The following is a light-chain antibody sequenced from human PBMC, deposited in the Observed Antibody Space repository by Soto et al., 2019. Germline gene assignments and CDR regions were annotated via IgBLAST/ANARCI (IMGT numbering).Light chain of an antibody. CDR2: EVD. J-gene: IGLJ1*01. CDR1: SSDIGSYNV. V-gene: IGLV2-23*02. Sequence: QSVLTQPASVSGSPGQSITISCTGTSSDIGSYNVVSWYQQHPGTAPKLMIYEVDKRPSGVSHRFSGSKSGNTASLTISGLQSEDEADYYCCSYARSTTFVLGVGTKVTVL. CDR3: CSYARSTTFV.